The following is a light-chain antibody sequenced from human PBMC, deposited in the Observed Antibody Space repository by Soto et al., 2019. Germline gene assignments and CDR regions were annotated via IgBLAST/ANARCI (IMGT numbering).Light chain of an antibody. V-gene: IGLV3-1*01. Sequence: SYELTQPPSVSVAQGQTVSITCSGDKLGTKYTSWYQQRPGQSPVMVIYEDTKRPSGIPGRFSGSNSGNRATLTITGTQYMDEADYYCQVRDSNTVIFGGGTKLTVL. CDR1: KLGTKY. J-gene: IGLJ2*01. CDR2: EDT. CDR3: QVRDSNTVI.